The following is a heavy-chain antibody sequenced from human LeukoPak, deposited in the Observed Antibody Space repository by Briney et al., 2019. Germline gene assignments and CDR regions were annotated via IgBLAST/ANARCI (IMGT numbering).Heavy chain of an antibody. D-gene: IGHD3-22*01. Sequence: ASVKVSCKASGDTFTGYYMHWVRQAPGQGLEWMGRINPNSGGTNYAQKFQGRVTMTRDTSISTAYMELSRLRSDDTAVYYCAREYYYDSSGYSSDAFDIWGQGTMVTVSS. J-gene: IGHJ3*02. V-gene: IGHV1-2*06. CDR3: AREYYYDSSGYSSDAFDI. CDR1: GDTFTGYY. CDR2: INPNSGGT.